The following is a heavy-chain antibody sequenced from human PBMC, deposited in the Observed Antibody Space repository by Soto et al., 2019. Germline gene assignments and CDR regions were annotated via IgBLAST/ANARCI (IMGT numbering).Heavy chain of an antibody. CDR3: ARCPHPGGWSSLNYYCDC. CDR1: GGSISSYY. D-gene: IGHD2-15*01. Sequence: QVQLQESGPGLVKPSETLSLTCTVSGGSISSYYWSWIRQPPGKGLEWIGYIYYSGSTNYNPSLKSRVTISVDTSKNQFSQKLSSVTAADTAVYYCARCPHPGGWSSLNYYCDCWGLGTLVTVSS. V-gene: IGHV4-59*08. J-gene: IGHJ4*02. CDR2: IYYSGST.